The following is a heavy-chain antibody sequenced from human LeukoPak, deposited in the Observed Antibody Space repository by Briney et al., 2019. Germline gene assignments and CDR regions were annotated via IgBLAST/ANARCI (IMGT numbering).Heavy chain of an antibody. CDR1: GYTFARYG. CDR3: ARARYDYIWGSYRYLDY. J-gene: IGHJ4*02. D-gene: IGHD3-16*02. V-gene: IGHV1-18*01. Sequence: ASVKVSCKASGYTFARYGISWVRQAPGQGLEWMGWISTYNGNTNYAQKFQGRVTMTRDTSISTAYMELSRLRSDDTAVYYCARARYDYIWGSYRYLDYWGQGTLVTVSS. CDR2: ISTYNGNT.